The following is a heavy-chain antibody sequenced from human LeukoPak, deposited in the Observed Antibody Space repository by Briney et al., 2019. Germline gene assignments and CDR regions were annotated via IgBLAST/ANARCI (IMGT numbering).Heavy chain of an antibody. CDR2: INPNSGGT. V-gene: IGHV1-2*02. Sequence: GASVKVSCKASGYTFTGYYMHWVRQAPGQGLEWMGWINPNSGGTNYAQKFQGRVTMTRDTSISTAYMELSRLRSDGTAVYYCARGGGSSFYYYYGMDVWGQGTTVTVSS. D-gene: IGHD1-26*01. CDR3: ARGGGSSFYYYYGMDV. J-gene: IGHJ6*02. CDR1: GYTFTGYY.